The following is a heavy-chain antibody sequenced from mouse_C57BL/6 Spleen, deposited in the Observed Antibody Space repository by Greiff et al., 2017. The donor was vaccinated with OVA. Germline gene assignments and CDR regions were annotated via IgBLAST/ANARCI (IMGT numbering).Heavy chain of an antibody. Sequence: EVQLVESGAGLVKPGASVKLSCAASGFTFTDYGMHWVRQAPEQGLEWVAYISNGNSTSYYADTVKGRFTISRDNAKNTLFLQMTSLSSEDTAMYYCATYCNYGYWGKGTTLTVSS. V-gene: IGHV5-17*01. CDR2: ISNGNSTS. J-gene: IGHJ2*01. CDR1: GFTFTDYG. D-gene: IGHD2-1*01. CDR3: ATYCNYGY.